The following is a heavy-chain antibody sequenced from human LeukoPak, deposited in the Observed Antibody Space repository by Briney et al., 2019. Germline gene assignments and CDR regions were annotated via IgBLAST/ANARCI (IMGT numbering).Heavy chain of an antibody. CDR1: GYTFTGYY. J-gene: IGHJ6*03. V-gene: IGHV1-2*02. CDR2: INPNSGDT. D-gene: IGHD3-10*01. CDR3: ARDSFYGSGSYYMDV. Sequence: ASVKVSCKASGYTFTGYYMHWVRQAPGQGLEWMGWINPNSGDTNYAQKFHGRVTMTRDTSISTAYMELSSLRSDDTAAYYCARDSFYGSGSYYMDVWGKGTTVTVSS.